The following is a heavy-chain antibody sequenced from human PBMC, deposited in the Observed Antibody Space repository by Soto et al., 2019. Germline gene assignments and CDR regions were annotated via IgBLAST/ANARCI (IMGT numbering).Heavy chain of an antibody. D-gene: IGHD6-19*01. CDR1: GVTVRSSY. CDR3: ARVAVAGPFDY. CDR2: IYSDGPT. V-gene: IGHV3-53*04. J-gene: IGHJ4*02. Sequence: PGGSLRLSCAASGVTVRSSYMSWVRQAPGRGLEWVSLIYSDGPTYHADSVKGRFTISRHNSNNTLYLQMNSLRAEDTAVYYCARVAVAGPFDYWGQGTLVTVSS.